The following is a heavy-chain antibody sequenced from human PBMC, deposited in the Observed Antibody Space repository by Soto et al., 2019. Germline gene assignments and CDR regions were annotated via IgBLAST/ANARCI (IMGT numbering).Heavy chain of an antibody. CDR1: RGSIGGGASS. D-gene: IGHD4-17*01. J-gene: IGHJ4*02. CDR2: IYHTGST. CDR3: ARGDYGDYSYFDA. V-gene: IGHV4-30-2*01. Sequence: PSETLSLTCAVSRGSIGGGASSWSGIRQPPGKGLEWVGDIYHTGSTYYNPSLKSRVTISVDRSKKEFSLRLTSVTAADTAVYYCARGDYGDYSYFDAWGRGTLVTVS.